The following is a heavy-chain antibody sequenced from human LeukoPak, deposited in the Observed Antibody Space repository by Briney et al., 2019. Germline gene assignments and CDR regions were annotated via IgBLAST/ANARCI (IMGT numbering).Heavy chain of an antibody. D-gene: IGHD3-3*01. V-gene: IGHV3-48*02. CDR1: GFTFSSYS. CDR2: ISSSSSTI. Sequence: TGGSLRLSCAASGFTFSSYSMNWVRQAPGKGLEWVSYISSSSSTIYYADSVKGRFTISRDNAKNSLYLQMNSLRDEDTAVYYCARVRRQTFGDAFDIWGQGTMVTVSS. J-gene: IGHJ3*02. CDR3: ARVRRQTFGDAFDI.